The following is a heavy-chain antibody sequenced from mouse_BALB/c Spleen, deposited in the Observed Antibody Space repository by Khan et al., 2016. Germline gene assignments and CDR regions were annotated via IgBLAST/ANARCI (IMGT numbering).Heavy chain of an antibody. CDR3: ARSPDDYDVGFAY. V-gene: IGHV14-3*02. D-gene: IGHD2-4*01. CDR1: GFNIKDTY. CDR2: IDPANGNT. Sequence: VQLKQSGAELVKPGASVKLSCTASGFNIKDTYMHWVKQRPEQGLEWIGRIDPANGNTKYDPKFQGKATITADTSSNNTYLPLSSLTSEDTAVYYCARSPDDYDVGFAYWGQGTPVTVSA. J-gene: IGHJ3*01.